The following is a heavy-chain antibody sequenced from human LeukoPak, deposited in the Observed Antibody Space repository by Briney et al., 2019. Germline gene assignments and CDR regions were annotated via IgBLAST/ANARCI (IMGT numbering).Heavy chain of an antibody. D-gene: IGHD2-15*01. J-gene: IGHJ4*02. Sequence: PGGSLRLSCAASGFTVCSNYMSWVRQAPGKGLEWVSVIYSGGSTYYADSVKGRFTISRDNSKNTLYLQMNSLRAEDTAVYYCARGGRTAQFDYWGQGTLVTVSS. V-gene: IGHV3-53*01. CDR2: IYSGGST. CDR1: GFTVCSNY. CDR3: ARGGRTAQFDY.